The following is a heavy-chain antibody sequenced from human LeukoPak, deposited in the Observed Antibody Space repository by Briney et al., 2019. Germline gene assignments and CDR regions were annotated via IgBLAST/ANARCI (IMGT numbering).Heavy chain of an antibody. J-gene: IGHJ4*02. D-gene: IGHD2-2*01. V-gene: IGHV1-18*01. CDR2: ISAYNGNT. CDR1: GYTFTSYG. Sequence: ASVKVSCKASGYTFTSYGISWVRQAPGQGLEWMGWISAYNGNTNYAQKLQGRVTMTTDTSTSTAYMELRSLRSDDTAVYYCARSECSSTSCYDQGDYWGQGTLVTVSS. CDR3: ARSECSSTSCYDQGDY.